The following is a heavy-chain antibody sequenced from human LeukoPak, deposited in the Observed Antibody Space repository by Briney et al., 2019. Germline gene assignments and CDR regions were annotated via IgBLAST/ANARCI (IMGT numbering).Heavy chain of an antibody. D-gene: IGHD6-13*01. Sequence: SETLALTCTVSGRSLSRHFWSWFRRPPGKGLENIGYIHSSGSTNYNPSYKSRVTVYLEMSKNQFSLSLSSVTAADTAVYYCARDPGDTAWYIFYFWGQGILVTVSS. CDR3: ARDPGDTAWYIFYF. CDR2: IHSSGST. J-gene: IGHJ4*02. V-gene: IGHV4-59*11. CDR1: GRSLSRHF.